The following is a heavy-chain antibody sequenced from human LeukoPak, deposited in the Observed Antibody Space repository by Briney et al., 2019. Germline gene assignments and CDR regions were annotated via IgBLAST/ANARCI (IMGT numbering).Heavy chain of an antibody. Sequence: PGGSLRLSCAASGFTFSSYGMHWVRQAPGKGLEWVANIQQDGSEKYYVDSVKGRFTISRDNAKNSLYLQMNSLRAEDTAVYYCARDPNPDSSGYYSWGQGTLVTVSS. D-gene: IGHD3-22*01. V-gene: IGHV3-7*01. CDR2: IQQDGSEK. CDR3: ARDPNPDSSGYYS. J-gene: IGHJ4*02. CDR1: GFTFSSYG.